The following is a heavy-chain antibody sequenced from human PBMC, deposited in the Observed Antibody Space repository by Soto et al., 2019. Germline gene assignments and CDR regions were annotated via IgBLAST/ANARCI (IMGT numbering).Heavy chain of an antibody. CDR3: ARDSPPVDY. Sequence: QGQLVQSGAEVKKPGASVKVSCKASGYTFTNYGISWVRHAPGQGLEWMGCISAYNGNTKYAQKLQGRVTMTTDTYTSTAYLELMSLRSDDTAVYYCARDSPPVDYGGQGTLVTVSS. CDR1: GYTFTNYG. J-gene: IGHJ4*02. CDR2: ISAYNGNT. V-gene: IGHV1-18*01.